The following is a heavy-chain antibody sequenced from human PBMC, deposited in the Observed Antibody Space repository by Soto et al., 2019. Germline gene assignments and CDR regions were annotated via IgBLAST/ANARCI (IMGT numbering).Heavy chain of an antibody. CDR2: IVVGSGNT. J-gene: IGHJ4*02. V-gene: IGHV1-58*01. CDR3: AAVGVLGVAYFDY. D-gene: IGHD3-3*01. Sequence: SVKVSCKASGFTFTSSAVQWVRQARGQRLEWIGWIVVGSGNTNYAQKFQERVTITRDMSTSTAYMELSSLRSEDTAVYYCAAVGVLGVAYFDYWGQGTPVTVSS. CDR1: GFTFTSSA.